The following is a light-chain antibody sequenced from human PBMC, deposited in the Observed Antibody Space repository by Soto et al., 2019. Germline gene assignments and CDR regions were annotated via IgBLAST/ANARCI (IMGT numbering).Light chain of an antibody. CDR3: QQYATSPRT. CDR1: QSVSSRS. Sequence: EIMLTQSPATLSVSLGEKATLSCRASQSVSSRSLAWYQQRPGQSPRLLIYGASRRATDIPDRFSGSGSETDFTLTITSLEPEDFAVYYCQQYATSPRTFGQGTKVDIK. J-gene: IGKJ1*01. V-gene: IGKV3-20*01. CDR2: GAS.